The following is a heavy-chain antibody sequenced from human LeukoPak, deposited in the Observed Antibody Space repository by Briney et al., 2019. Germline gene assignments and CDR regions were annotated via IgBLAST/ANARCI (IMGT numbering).Heavy chain of an antibody. D-gene: IGHD1-26*01. V-gene: IGHV3-23*01. Sequence: GGSLRLSCAASGFTFSSYAMSWVSQAPGKGLEWVSAISGSGGSTYYADSVKGRFTISRDNSKNTLYLQMNSLRAEDTAVYYCAKAVGGVGASLYYFDYWGQGTLVTVSS. J-gene: IGHJ4*02. CDR2: ISGSGGST. CDR3: AKAVGGVGASLYYFDY. CDR1: GFTFSSYA.